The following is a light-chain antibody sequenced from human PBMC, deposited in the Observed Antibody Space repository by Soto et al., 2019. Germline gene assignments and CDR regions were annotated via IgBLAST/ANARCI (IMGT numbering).Light chain of an antibody. CDR2: GAS. CDR3: QQFAVSPRT. J-gene: IGKJ1*01. V-gene: IGKV3-20*01. CDR1: QSIATSQ. Sequence: ENVLTQSPGTLSLTPGERATLFCRASQSIATSQLAWYQQKPGQAPRLLIGASTRATGIPDRFSDSGSGTDFTLTISRLEPEDFAVYYCQQFAVSPRTFGQGTKVDIK.